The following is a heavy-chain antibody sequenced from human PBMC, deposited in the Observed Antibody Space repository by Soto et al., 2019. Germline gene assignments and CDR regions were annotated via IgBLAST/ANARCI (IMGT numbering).Heavy chain of an antibody. J-gene: IGHJ5*02. V-gene: IGHV4-61*08. CDR2: VYYSGTT. Sequence: SETLSLTCTVSGGSIDSGDYYWSWIRQPPGKGLEWIGYVYYSGTTNYNPFLKSRVTLSLDKSKNQFSLKMNSVTAADTAVYYCAGRRGRHRDQNWFDPWGQGTLVTVSS. D-gene: IGHD2-21*01. CDR1: GGSIDSGDYY. CDR3: AGRRGRHRDQNWFDP.